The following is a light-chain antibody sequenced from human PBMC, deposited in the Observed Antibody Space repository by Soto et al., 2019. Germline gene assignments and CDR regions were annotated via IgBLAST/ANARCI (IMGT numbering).Light chain of an antibody. CDR1: QSILSSSNDKNY. CDR2: WAS. V-gene: IGKV4-1*01. CDR3: QQYYSTPPT. J-gene: IGKJ4*01. Sequence: DIVMTQSPDSLTVSLGERATINCKSSQSILSSSNDKNYLGWYQQEPGQPPKVLINWASTRESGVPDRFSGSGSGADFTLTISSLQAEDVAVYYCQQYYSTPPTVGGGTKLEIK.